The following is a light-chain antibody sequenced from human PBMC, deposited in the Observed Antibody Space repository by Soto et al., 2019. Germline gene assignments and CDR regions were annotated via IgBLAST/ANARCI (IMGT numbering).Light chain of an antibody. V-gene: IGKV3-15*01. CDR1: QSVSSN. CDR3: QQYNNWPPWT. CDR2: GAS. J-gene: IGKJ1*01. Sequence: EIVLTQSPATLSVSPGERATLSCRASQSVSSNLAWYQQKPGQAPRLLIYGASTRSTSIPATFSGGGSRTEFTLTISSLQSEDFAVYYCQQYNNWPPWTFGQGTKVEIK.